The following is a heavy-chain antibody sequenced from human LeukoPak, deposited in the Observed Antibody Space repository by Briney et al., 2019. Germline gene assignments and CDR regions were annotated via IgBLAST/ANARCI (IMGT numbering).Heavy chain of an antibody. V-gene: IGHV3-20*04. CDR3: ARARGSGGSGSYSFFDY. D-gene: IGHD3-10*01. CDR1: GFTFDDYG. Sequence: PGGSLRLSRAAPGFTFDDYGMSWVRQAPGKGLEWVSGINWNGGSTGYADSVKGRFTISRDNAKNSLYLQMNSLRAEDTALYYCARARGSGGSGSYSFFDYWGQGTLVTVSS. CDR2: INWNGGST. J-gene: IGHJ4*02.